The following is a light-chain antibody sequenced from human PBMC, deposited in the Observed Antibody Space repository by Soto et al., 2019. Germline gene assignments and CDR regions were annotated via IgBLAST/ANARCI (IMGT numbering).Light chain of an antibody. CDR3: QQYDTSPPAYT. J-gene: IGKJ2*01. Sequence: EIVLTQSPGTLSVSPGERATLSCRASQSVSGTYLAWYQQKPGQAPRLLIYGASGRAAGIPDRFSGSGFGTDFPLIISRLEPEDFAVYYCQQYDTSPPAYTFGQGTKLEIK. CDR2: GAS. V-gene: IGKV3-20*01. CDR1: QSVSGTY.